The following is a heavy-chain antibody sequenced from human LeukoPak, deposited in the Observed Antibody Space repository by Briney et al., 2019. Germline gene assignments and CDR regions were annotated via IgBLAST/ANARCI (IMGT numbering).Heavy chain of an antibody. V-gene: IGHV1-24*01. CDR2: FDPEDGET. CDR3: ATPKPTGYSSSWFDY. Sequence: ASVKVSCKVPGYTLTELSMHWVRQAPGKGLEWMGGFDPEDGETIYAQKFQGRVTMTEDTSTDTAYMELSSLRSEDTAVYYCATPKPTGYSSSWFDYWGQGTLVTVSS. CDR1: GYTLTELS. D-gene: IGHD6-13*01. J-gene: IGHJ4*02.